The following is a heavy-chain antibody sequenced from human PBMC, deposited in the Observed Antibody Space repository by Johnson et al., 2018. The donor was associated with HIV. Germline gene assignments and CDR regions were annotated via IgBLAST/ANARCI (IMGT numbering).Heavy chain of an antibody. J-gene: IGHJ3*02. Sequence: VQLVESGGGLVQPGRSLRLSCAASGLNFDDYAMHWVRQAPGKGLEWVSGISWNSGSIGYADSVKGRFTISRDNAKNSLYLQMNSLRAEDTALYYCARDGTTVATSGGAFDIWGQGTMVTVSS. CDR1: GLNFDDYA. V-gene: IGHV3-9*01. CDR2: ISWNSGSI. D-gene: IGHD4-23*01. CDR3: ARDGTTVATSGGAFDI.